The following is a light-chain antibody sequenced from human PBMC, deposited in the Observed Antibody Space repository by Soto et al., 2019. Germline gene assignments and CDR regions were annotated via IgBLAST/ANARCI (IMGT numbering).Light chain of an antibody. CDR2: KAS. J-gene: IGKJ4*01. CDR1: QSISSW. CDR3: QHYNSYPLT. Sequence: DIQMTQSPSTLSASVGDRVTITCRASQSISSWLAWYQQKPGKAPKLLIYKASSLESGVPSRFGGSGSGTEFTLTISSLQPDDFATYYCQHYNSYPLTFGGGTKVEIK. V-gene: IGKV1-5*03.